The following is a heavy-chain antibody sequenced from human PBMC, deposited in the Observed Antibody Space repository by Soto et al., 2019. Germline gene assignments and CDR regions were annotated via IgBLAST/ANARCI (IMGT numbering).Heavy chain of an antibody. V-gene: IGHV4-30-2*01. CDR3: AATVFGEYSHYALDA. J-gene: IGHJ6*02. Sequence: SSETLSLTCAVSGDSITSVGYSWSWIRQPPGKALEWIGYIYHTGTTYYTAALKSRVTISLDRSKNRISLSLNSVTAADTAVYYCAATVFGEYSHYALDAWGQGTTVTVSS. CDR1: GDSITSVGYS. D-gene: IGHD3-3*01. CDR2: IYHTGTT.